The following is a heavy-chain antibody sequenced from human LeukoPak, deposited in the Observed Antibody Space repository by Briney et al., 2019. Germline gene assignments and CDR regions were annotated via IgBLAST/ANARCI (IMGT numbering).Heavy chain of an antibody. Sequence: SETLSLTCAVYGGSFSGYYWSWIRQPPGKGLEWIGEINHSGSTNYNPSLKSRVTISVDTSKNQFSLKLSSVTAADTAVYYCARGQYDFWSGYLYWGQGTLVTVSS. CDR3: ARGQYDFWSGYLY. D-gene: IGHD3-3*01. CDR1: GGSFSGYY. J-gene: IGHJ4*02. V-gene: IGHV4-34*01. CDR2: INHSGST.